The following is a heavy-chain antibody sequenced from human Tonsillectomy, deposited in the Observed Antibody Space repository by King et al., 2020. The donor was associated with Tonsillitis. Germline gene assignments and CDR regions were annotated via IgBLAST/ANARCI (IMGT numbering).Heavy chain of an antibody. D-gene: IGHD2-21*02. CDR3: TTGLISMVLLEY. Sequence: VRLVESGGGLVKPGGSLRLSCAASGLTFTEAWMNWVRQAPGKGLEWVGRIKSKPDGGTTDYAAPVKGRFTISRHDSQNTVYLQMNSLKIEDTAVYYCTTGLISMVLLEYWGQGSLVTVSS. CDR1: GLTFTEAW. J-gene: IGHJ4*02. V-gene: IGHV3-15*07. CDR2: IKSKPDGGTT.